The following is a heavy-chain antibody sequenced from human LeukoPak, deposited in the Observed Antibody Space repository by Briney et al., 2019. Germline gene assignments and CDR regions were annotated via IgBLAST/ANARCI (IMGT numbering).Heavy chain of an antibody. J-gene: IGHJ4*02. CDR2: ISWNSGSI. Sequence: GRSLRLSCAASGFTFDDYAMHWVRQAPGKGLEWVSGISWNSGSIGYADSVKGRFTISRDNAKNSLYLQMNSLRAEDTALYYCAKDRVAAATTIDYWGQGTLVTVSS. V-gene: IGHV3-9*01. CDR3: AKDRVAAATTIDY. D-gene: IGHD6-13*01. CDR1: GFTFDDYA.